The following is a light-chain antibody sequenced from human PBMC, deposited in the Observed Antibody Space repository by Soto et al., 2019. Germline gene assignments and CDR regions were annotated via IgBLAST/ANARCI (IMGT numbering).Light chain of an antibody. V-gene: IGKV3-20*01. CDR2: RAS. CDR3: QQYGISSIT. Sequence: EIVLTQSLATLSLSPMEGDNLXSRTRQSVSSSYLGWYQQKPGQAPSLLIYRASSRAAGIPLRFSGSWSGTDFTLTFSRLEPEDFAVYYCQQYGISSITFGQGTRLEIK. J-gene: IGKJ5*01. CDR1: QSVSSSY.